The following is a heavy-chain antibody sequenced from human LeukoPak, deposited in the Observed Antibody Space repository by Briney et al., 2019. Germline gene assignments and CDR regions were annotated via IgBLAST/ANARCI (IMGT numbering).Heavy chain of an antibody. CDR2: IYYSGST. CDR1: GGSISSSSYY. Sequence: SETLSLTCTVSGGSISSSSYYWGWIRQPPGKGLEWIGSIYYSGSTYYNPSLKSRVTISVDTSKNQFSLKLSSVTAADTAVYYCAGLATVGGVIFEWRFDPWGQGTLVTVSS. D-gene: IGHD3-3*01. V-gene: IGHV4-39*07. CDR3: AGLATVGGVIFEWRFDP. J-gene: IGHJ5*02.